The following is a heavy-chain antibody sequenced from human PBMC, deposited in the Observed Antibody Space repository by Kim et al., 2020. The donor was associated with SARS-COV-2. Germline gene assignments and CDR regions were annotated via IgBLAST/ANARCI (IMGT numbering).Heavy chain of an antibody. J-gene: IGHJ6*02. CDR3: ARDYVVVVAATVGPDYYYYGMDV. CDR1: GFTFSSYG. CDR2: IWYDGSNK. V-gene: IGHV3-33*01. Sequence: GGSLRLSCAASGFTFSSYGMHWVRQAPGKGLEWVAVIWYDGSNKYYADSVKGRFTISRDNSKNTLYLQMNSLRAEDTAVYYCARDYVVVVAATVGPDYYYYGMDVWGQGTTVTVSS. D-gene: IGHD2-15*01.